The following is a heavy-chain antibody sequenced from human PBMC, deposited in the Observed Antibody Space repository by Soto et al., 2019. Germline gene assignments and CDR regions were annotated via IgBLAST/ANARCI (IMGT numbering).Heavy chain of an antibody. D-gene: IGHD6-19*01. Sequence: QVQLVQSGAEVKKPGASVKVSCKASGYTFTSYAMHWVRQAPGQRLEWMGWINAGNGNTKYSQKFQGRVTITRDTSASTAYMELSSLRSEDTAVYYCARALFSGWYTTDYYYYYGMDVWGQGTTVTVSS. CDR1: GYTFTSYA. V-gene: IGHV1-3*01. CDR2: INAGNGNT. J-gene: IGHJ6*02. CDR3: ARALFSGWYTTDYYYYYGMDV.